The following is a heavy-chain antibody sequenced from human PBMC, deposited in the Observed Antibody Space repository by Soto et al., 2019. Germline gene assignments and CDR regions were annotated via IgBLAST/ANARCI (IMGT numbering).Heavy chain of an antibody. CDR1: GYTFTALY. V-gene: IGHV1-2*02. CDR2: FNPKTGGT. CDR3: ARDGTVNTSGFNWFDP. J-gene: IGHJ5*02. Sequence: ASVKVSCKASGYTFTALYMHWVRQAPGQGLEWMGWFNPKTGGTYYAQKFQGRVTMTSNTSISTAYMELTSLTSDDTALYYCARDGTVNTSGFNWFDPWGQGTLVTVSS. D-gene: IGHD1-26*01.